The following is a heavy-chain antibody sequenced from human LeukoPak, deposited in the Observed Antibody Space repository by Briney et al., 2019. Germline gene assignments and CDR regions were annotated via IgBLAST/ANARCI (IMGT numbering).Heavy chain of an antibody. CDR2: ISYDGSNK. J-gene: IGHJ4*02. Sequence: GGSLRLSCAASGFTFSSYGMHWVRQAPGKGLEWVAVISYDGSNKYYADSVKGRFTISRDDSKNTLYLQMNSLRAEDTAVYYCAKGALPSSGYYYDRGEYYFDYWGQGTLVTVSS. D-gene: IGHD3-22*01. V-gene: IGHV3-30*18. CDR3: AKGALPSSGYYYDRGEYYFDY. CDR1: GFTFSSYG.